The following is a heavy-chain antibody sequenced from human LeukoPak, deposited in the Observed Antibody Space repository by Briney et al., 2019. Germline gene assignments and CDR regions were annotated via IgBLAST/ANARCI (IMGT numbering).Heavy chain of an antibody. CDR1: GFTFSGSD. V-gene: IGHV3-73*01. J-gene: IGHJ4*02. D-gene: IGHD3-10*01. CDR3: AKDREVGGAIWWGFDY. Sequence: TGGSLRPSCAASGFTFSGSDMHWVRQASGKGLEWVGRIGIKANNYATAYSAALKGRFTISRDDSKNTAYLQLNSLRGEDTAVYYCAKDREVGGAIWWGFDYWGQGTLVTVSS. CDR2: IGIKANNYAT.